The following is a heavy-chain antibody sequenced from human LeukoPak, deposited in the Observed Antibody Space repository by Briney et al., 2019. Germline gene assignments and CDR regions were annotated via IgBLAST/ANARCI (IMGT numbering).Heavy chain of an antibody. D-gene: IGHD5-18*01. Sequence: ASVKVSCKASGGTFSSYAISWVRQAPGQGLEWMGRIIPILGIANYAQKLQGRVTITADKSTSTAYMELSSLRSEDTAVYYCARATAMATNYFDYWGQGTLVTVSS. CDR3: ARATAMATNYFDY. J-gene: IGHJ4*02. CDR2: IIPILGIA. CDR1: GGTFSSYA. V-gene: IGHV1-69*04.